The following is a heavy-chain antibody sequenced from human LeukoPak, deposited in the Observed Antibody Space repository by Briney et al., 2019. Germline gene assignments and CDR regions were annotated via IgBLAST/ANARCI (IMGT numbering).Heavy chain of an antibody. D-gene: IGHD5-18*01. J-gene: IGHJ4*02. CDR2: MNPNIGNT. CDR3: ARPELWPSPVLYS. CDR1: GYTFTSYD. V-gene: IGHV1-8*01. Sequence: ASVKVSCKASGYTFTSYDVNWVRQATGQGLEWMGWMNPNIGNTGYAQKFQGRVTMTRNTSISTAYMELSSLRSEDTAVYYCARPELWPSPVLYSWGQGTLVTVSS.